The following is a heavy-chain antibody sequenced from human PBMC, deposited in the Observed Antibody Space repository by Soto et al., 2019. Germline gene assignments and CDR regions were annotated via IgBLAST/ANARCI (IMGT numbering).Heavy chain of an antibody. V-gene: IGHV3-7*01. J-gene: IGHJ4*02. CDR2: IKQDGSEK. CDR3: AARQWLVRRSREGGRDY. CDR1: GFTFSSYW. Sequence: GGSLRLSCAASGFTFSSYWMSWVRQAPGKGLEWVANIKQDGSEKYYVDSVKGRFTISRDNAKNSLYLQMNSLRAEDTAVYYCAARQWLVRRSREGGRDYWGQGTLVTVSS. D-gene: IGHD6-19*01.